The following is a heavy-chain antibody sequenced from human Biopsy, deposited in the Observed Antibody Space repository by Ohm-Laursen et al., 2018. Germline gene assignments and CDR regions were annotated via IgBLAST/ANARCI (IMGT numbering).Heavy chain of an antibody. V-gene: IGHV1-46*01. Sequence: SVKVSCNASGYSFTSYYMHWVRQAPGQGLEWMGMINPSGSTTSYPQIFQGRVTMTRDTTKSTVYMELSSLRSADTAVYFCARNTGWYGDLYYFDYWGQGTLVTVSS. CDR2: INPSGSTT. J-gene: IGHJ4*02. CDR1: GYSFTSYY. D-gene: IGHD6-19*01. CDR3: ARNTGWYGDLYYFDY.